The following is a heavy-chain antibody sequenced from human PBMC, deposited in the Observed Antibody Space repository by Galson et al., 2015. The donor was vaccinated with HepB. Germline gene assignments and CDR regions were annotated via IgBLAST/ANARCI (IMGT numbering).Heavy chain of an antibody. CDR2: IKQDGGEK. CDR3: ARPSYCTDTSCYKYFDS. Sequence: LRLSCAASGFVFSNYWMSWVRQAPGKGLEWVANIKQDGGEKYYVDSVKGRFTISRDNAKNSLYLQMNSLRAEDTAVYYCARPSYCTDTSCYKYFDSWGQGTLVSVSS. V-gene: IGHV3-7*01. CDR1: GFVFSNYW. D-gene: IGHD2-2*02. J-gene: IGHJ4*02.